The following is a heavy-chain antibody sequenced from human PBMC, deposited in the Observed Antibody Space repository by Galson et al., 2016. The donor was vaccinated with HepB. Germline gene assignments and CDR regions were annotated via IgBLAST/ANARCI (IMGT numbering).Heavy chain of an antibody. CDR3: ARARGYTSTNGGGYHYGMDV. D-gene: IGHD7-27*01. CDR1: GFTLSTYS. V-gene: IGHV3-21*01. Sequence: SLRLSCAASGFTLSTYSINWVRQAPGKGLEWVASISSGSSYLNYADSVKGRFTISRDNAKNSVYLQMNILRAEDTAVYHCARARGYTSTNGGGYHYGMDVWGQGTTVTVSS. J-gene: IGHJ6*02. CDR2: ISSGSSYL.